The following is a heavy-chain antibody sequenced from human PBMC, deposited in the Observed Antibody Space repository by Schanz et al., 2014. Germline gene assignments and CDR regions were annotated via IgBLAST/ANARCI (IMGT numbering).Heavy chain of an antibody. CDR1: GGSIRSGPYY. Sequence: QVQLQESGPGLVKPSQTLSLTCTVSGGSIRSGPYYWSWIRQPAGKALEWVGRVFPNGITNYNPSLKSRVPISRDTSKNHFALPLTSLTAADTAVYYCARDTTWRLDLWGRGTLVTVSS. CDR3: ARDTTWRLDL. V-gene: IGHV4-61*02. J-gene: IGHJ2*01. D-gene: IGHD1-1*01. CDR2: VFPNGIT.